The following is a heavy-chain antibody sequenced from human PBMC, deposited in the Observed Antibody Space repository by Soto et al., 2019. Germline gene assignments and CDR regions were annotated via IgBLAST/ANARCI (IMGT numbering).Heavy chain of an antibody. J-gene: IGHJ4*02. CDR3: VRLGGYDPFDY. CDR2: INSDGSST. CDR1: GFTFSSYW. D-gene: IGHD5-12*01. Sequence: EVQLVESGGGLVQPGGSLRLSCAASGFTFSSYWMHWVRQAPGKGLVWVSRINSDGSSTSYADSVKGRFTISRDNAKNTLYLQMNSLRVEDTAVYYCVRLGGYDPFDYWGQGTLVTVSS. V-gene: IGHV3-74*01.